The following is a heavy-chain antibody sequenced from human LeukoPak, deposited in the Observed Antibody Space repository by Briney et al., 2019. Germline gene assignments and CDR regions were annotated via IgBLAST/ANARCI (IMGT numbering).Heavy chain of an antibody. V-gene: IGHV4-61*05. CDR3: ASSNWLRDANFDS. CDR2: IYHSGST. J-gene: IGHJ4*02. Sequence: PSETLSLTCVISGVSISRGSYSWAWIRQPPGKGLESIGYIYHSGSTNYNPSLKSRVTISVDTPKNQFSLKLTSVTASDSAVYYCASSNWLRDANFDSWGQGTLVTVSS. D-gene: IGHD6-13*01. CDR1: GVSISRGSYS.